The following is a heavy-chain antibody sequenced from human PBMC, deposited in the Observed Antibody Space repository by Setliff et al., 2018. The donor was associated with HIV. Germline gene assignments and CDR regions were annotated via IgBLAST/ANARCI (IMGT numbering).Heavy chain of an antibody. J-gene: IGHJ4*02. CDR2: INHSGST. V-gene: IGHV4-34*01. D-gene: IGHD3-16*01. Sequence: SETLSLTCAVYGGFFSGYYWSWIRQPPGKGLEWIGEINHSGSTNYNPSLKSRVTISVDTSKNQFSLKLRSVTAADTAVYYCARDGPMGRFDYWGQGTLVTVSS. CDR1: GGFFSGYY. CDR3: ARDGPMGRFDY.